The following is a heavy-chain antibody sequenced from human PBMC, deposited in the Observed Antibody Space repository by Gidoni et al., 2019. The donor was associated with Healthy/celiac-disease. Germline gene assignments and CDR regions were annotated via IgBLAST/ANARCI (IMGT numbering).Heavy chain of an antibody. D-gene: IGHD3-10*01. CDR1: ACTSSSHP. CDR3: ARVPSKGSYCIVKCRGAFDI. Sequence: QVQLVQSGAEVKKPGSSVKVSCKASACTSSSHPLIWVRQAPGQGLEWMGGIIPIFGTANYAQKFQGRVTITADESTSTAYMELSSLRAEDTAVYYCARVPSKGSYCIVKCRGAFDIWGQGTMVTVSS. V-gene: IGHV1-69*01. CDR2: IIPIFGTA. J-gene: IGHJ3*02.